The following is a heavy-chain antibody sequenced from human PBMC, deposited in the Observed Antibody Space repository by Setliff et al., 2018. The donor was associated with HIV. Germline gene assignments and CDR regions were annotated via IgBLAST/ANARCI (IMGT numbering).Heavy chain of an antibody. V-gene: IGHV4-59*08. CDR2: IYSTGST. J-gene: IGHJ6*03. D-gene: IGHD5-12*01. CDR3: ARGHDNKYYYFYYMDV. Sequence: SETLSLTCTVSGPSINIHYWSWIRQSPGKGFEWIGYIYSTGSTNYNPSLKSRVIMSVDTSRNQFSLKLSSVTAADTAVYYCARGHDNKYYYFYYMDVWGKGTTVTVSS. CDR1: GPSINIHY.